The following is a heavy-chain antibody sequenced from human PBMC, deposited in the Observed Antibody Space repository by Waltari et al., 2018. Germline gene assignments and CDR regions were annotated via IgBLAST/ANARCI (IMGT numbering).Heavy chain of an antibody. Sequence: EVQLLESGGGLVQPGGSLRLSCAASGFTFSSYAMSWVRQAPGKGLEWVSAISGSGGSTYYAESLKGRFTISRDNAKNTLYLQMNSLRAEDTAVYYCAKEERIRHAFDIWGQGTMVTVSS. CDR3: AKEERIRHAFDI. CDR1: GFTFSSYA. V-gene: IGHV3-23*01. CDR2: ISGSGGST. D-gene: IGHD2-15*01. J-gene: IGHJ3*02.